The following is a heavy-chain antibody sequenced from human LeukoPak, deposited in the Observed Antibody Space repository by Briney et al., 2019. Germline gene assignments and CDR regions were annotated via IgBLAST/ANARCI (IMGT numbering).Heavy chain of an antibody. V-gene: IGHV3-74*01. J-gene: IGHJ4*02. CDR2: INSDGSST. Sequence: GESLRLSCAASGFSFSTYWMHWVRQAPGKGLVWVSRINSDGSSTTYADSVKGRFTISRDNAKNTLYLQMNSLRAEDTAVYYCAVGVGDHWGQGTLVTVFS. D-gene: IGHD3-10*01. CDR3: AVGVGDH. CDR1: GFSFSTYW.